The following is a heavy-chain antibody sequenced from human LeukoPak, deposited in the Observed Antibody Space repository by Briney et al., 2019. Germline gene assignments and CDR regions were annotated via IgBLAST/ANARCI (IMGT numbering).Heavy chain of an antibody. CDR3: AKRGPGTGYHYDDAFDI. J-gene: IGHJ3*02. CDR2: ISHNGDTT. Sequence: GGSLRLSCAASGFTFTNYPMSWVRQAPGKGLEWVSVISHNGDTTYYADSVKGRFTISRDNSKNSLYLQMNSLRADDTAVYYCAKRGPGTGYHYDDAFDIWGQGTMVTVSS. CDR1: GFTFTNYP. D-gene: IGHD3-22*01. V-gene: IGHV3-23*01.